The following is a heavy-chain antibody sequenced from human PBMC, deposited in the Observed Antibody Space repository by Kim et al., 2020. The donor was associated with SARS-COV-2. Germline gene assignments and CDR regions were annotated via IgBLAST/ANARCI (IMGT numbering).Heavy chain of an antibody. Sequence: GSLRLSCAASGFTFSSYSMNWVRPAPGKGLEWVSSISSSSRYLYYADSVKGRFTISRDNAKNSLDLQMNSLRAEDTAVYYCARDFGAYYYDSSSDYWGQGTLVTVSS. D-gene: IGHD3-22*01. CDR1: GFTFSSYS. J-gene: IGHJ4*02. CDR3: ARDFGAYYYDSSSDY. V-gene: IGHV3-21*01. CDR2: ISSSSRYL.